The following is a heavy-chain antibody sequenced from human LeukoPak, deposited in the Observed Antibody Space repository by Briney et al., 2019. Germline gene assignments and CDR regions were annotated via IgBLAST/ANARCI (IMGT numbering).Heavy chain of an antibody. D-gene: IGHD3-3*01. V-gene: IGHV4-39*01. CDR1: GGSIRSYY. Sequence: SGTLSLTCTVSGGSIRSYYWSWIRQPPGKGLEWIGTFYYSGSTYYNPSLKSRVTISVDTSKNHFSLKLSSVTAAYTAVYYCARHDRYDFNFDYWGQGTLVTVSS. J-gene: IGHJ4*02. CDR3: ARHDRYDFNFDY. CDR2: FYYSGST.